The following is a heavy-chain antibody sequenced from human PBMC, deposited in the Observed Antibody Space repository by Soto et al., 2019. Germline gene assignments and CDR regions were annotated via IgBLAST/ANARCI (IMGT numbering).Heavy chain of an antibody. V-gene: IGHV3-23*01. J-gene: IGHJ4*02. D-gene: IGHD3-9*01. Sequence: GRSLRLSCAASGFTFSSYAMSWVRQAPGKGLEWVSAISGSGGSTYYADSVKGRFTISRDNSKNTLYLQMNSLRAEDTAVYYCAKRPHYDILTGYLGYLDYWGQGTLVTVSS. CDR2: ISGSGGST. CDR3: AKRPHYDILTGYLGYLDY. CDR1: GFTFSSYA.